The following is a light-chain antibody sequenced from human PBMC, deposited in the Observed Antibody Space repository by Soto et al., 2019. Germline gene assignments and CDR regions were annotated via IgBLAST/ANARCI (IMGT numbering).Light chain of an antibody. CDR2: AAS. V-gene: IGKV1-27*01. J-gene: IGKJ2*01. Sequence: DIQMTQSPSSLSASVGARVTITCRASHDISHYLAWYQQNPGKVPKLLIYAASTLQTGVQSRFSGSGSGTVFTLTINSLQPEDVATYYCQNYKSAPNTFGRGTRLEIK. CDR3: QNYKSAPNT. CDR1: HDISHY.